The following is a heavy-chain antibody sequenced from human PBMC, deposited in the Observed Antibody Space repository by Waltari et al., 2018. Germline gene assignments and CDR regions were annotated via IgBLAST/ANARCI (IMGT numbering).Heavy chain of an antibody. V-gene: IGHV1-8*03. CDR1: GYTFTSYD. CDR2: MNPNSGNT. J-gene: IGHJ6*02. Sequence: QVQLVQSGAEVKKPGASVKVSCKASGYTFTSYDINWVRQATGQGLEWMGWMNPNSGNTGNAQKFQGRVTITRNTSISTAYMELSSLRSEDTAVYYCARGGAGTYYYYYDGMDVWGQGTTVTVSS. D-gene: IGHD6-19*01. CDR3: ARGGAGTYYYYYDGMDV.